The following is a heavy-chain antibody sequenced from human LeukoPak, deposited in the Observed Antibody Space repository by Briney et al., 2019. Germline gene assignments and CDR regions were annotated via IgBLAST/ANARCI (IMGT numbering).Heavy chain of an antibody. Sequence: SETLSLTCAVYGGSFSGYYWSWIRQPPGKGLEWIGEINHSGSTNYNPSLKSRVTISVDTSKNQFSLKLSSVTAADTAVYYCARGPSGQLLSWFDPWGQGTLVTVSS. CDR3: ARGPSGQLLSWFDP. CDR1: GGSFSGYY. CDR2: INHSGST. J-gene: IGHJ5*02. V-gene: IGHV4-34*01. D-gene: IGHD2-2*01.